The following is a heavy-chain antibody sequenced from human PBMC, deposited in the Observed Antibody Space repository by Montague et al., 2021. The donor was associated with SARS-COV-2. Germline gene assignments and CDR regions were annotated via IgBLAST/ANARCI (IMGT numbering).Heavy chain of an antibody. D-gene: IGHD6-19*01. CDR1: GFTSGDYQ. V-gene: IGHV3-7*01. Sequence: SLRLSCAASGFTSGDYQMTWVRQAPVKVLQWVSNINRDETAKTYXDSXYGLFTFSRDNAKNSLILQMNGLKDEATAVSYCARSPRGSGTGWLDYWGQGTLVTVSS. CDR2: INRDETAK. J-gene: IGHJ4*02. CDR3: ARSPRGSGTGWLDY.